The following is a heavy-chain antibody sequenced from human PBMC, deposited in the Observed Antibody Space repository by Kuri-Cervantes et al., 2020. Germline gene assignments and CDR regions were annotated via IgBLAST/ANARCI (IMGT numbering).Heavy chain of an antibody. D-gene: IGHD2-15*01. CDR3: ASYCSGGSCYSGYFQH. CDR1: GGSISSGGYS. J-gene: IGHJ1*01. V-gene: IGHV4-61*08. Sequence: SQTLSLTCAVSGGSISSGGYSWSWIRQPPGKGLEWIGYIYYSGSTNYNPSLKSRVTISVDTSKNQFSLKLSSVTAADTAVYYCASYCSGGSCYSGYFQHWGQGTLVTVSS. CDR2: IYYSGST.